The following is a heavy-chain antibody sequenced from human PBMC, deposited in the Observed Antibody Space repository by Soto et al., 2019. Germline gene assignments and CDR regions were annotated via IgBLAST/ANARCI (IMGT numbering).Heavy chain of an antibody. D-gene: IGHD6-19*01. CDR2: ISGSGGST. J-gene: IGHJ4*02. CDR1: GFTFSSYA. V-gene: IGHV3-23*01. Sequence: EVQLLESGGGLVQPGGSLRLSCAASGFTFSSYAISWVRQAPGKGLEWVSVISGSGGSTYYADSVKGRFTISRDKSKNTVYLQMNSMRAEDTAVYYCASRSSGWYFDYWGQGTLVTVSS. CDR3: ASRSSGWYFDY.